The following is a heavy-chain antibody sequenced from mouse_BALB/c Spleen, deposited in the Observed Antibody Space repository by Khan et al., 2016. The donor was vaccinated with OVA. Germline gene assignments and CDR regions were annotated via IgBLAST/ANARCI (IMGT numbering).Heavy chain of an antibody. J-gene: IGHJ1*01. D-gene: IGHD1-1*01. Sequence: EVQLQESGPGPVKPSQSLSLTCTVTGYSITSDYAWNWIRQFPGNKLEWMGYISYSGSTGYNPSLKSRISITRDTSNNQFFLQLNSVTTEDTATYYCARRYYYGHWYFDVWGAGTTVTVSS. CDR1: GYSITSDYA. CDR3: ARRYYYGHWYFDV. V-gene: IGHV3-2*02. CDR2: ISYSGST.